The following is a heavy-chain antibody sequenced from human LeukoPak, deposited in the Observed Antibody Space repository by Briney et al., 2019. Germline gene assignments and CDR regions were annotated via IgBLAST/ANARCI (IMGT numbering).Heavy chain of an antibody. V-gene: IGHV3-30-3*01. CDR3: AKDIIGGPRMNYGMDV. D-gene: IGHD1-14*01. CDR1: GFTFSSYA. J-gene: IGHJ6*02. CDR2: ISYDGSNK. Sequence: GGSLRLSCAASGFTFSSYAMHWVRQAPGKGLEWVAVISYDGSNKYYADSVKGRFTISRDNSKNTLYLQMNSLRAEDTAVYYCAKDIIGGPRMNYGMDVWGQGTTVTVSS.